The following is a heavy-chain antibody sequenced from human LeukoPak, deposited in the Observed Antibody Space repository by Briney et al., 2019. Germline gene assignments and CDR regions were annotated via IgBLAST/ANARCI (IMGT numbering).Heavy chain of an antibody. CDR2: LYYSGST. CDR3: ARGSITVVPAFDI. CDR1: GGSISTYY. V-gene: IGHV4-59*12. Sequence: SETLSLTCTLSGGSISTYYWSWIRQPPRKGLEWIAYLYYSGSTHYNPSLKSRGTISVDTSKNQFSLKLSSVTAADTAVYYCARGSITVVPAFDIWGQGTMVTVSS. J-gene: IGHJ3*02. D-gene: IGHD3-10*01.